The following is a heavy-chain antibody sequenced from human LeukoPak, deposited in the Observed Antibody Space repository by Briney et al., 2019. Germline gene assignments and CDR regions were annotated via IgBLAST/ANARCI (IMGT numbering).Heavy chain of an antibody. J-gene: IGHJ4*02. CDR2: IYYSGST. CDR1: GGSISSYY. Sequence: PSETLSPTCTVSGGSISSYYWSWIRQPPGKGLEWIGYIYYSGSTNYNPSLKSRVTISVDTSKNQFSLKLSSVTAADTAVYYCAREDDSSGYLDYWGQGTLVTVSS. V-gene: IGHV4-59*01. CDR3: AREDDSSGYLDY. D-gene: IGHD3-22*01.